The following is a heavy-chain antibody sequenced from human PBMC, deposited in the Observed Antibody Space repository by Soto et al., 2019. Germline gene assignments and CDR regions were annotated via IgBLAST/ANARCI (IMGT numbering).Heavy chain of an antibody. V-gene: IGHV1-69*01. CDR3: ARNGTYSSSLSQYSGMDV. D-gene: IGHD1-26*01. J-gene: IGHJ6*02. CDR2: IVPMLGTP. CDR1: GGTIDNFI. Sequence: QVQLVQSGAEVKEPGSSVRVSCKASGGTIDNFIMNWVRQTPGRGLEWMGGIVPMLGTPTYAEKFKGIVTISATGSTSTMYMEVTSLRSEDTAIYYCARNGTYSSSLSQYSGMDVWGQGTTFTVSS.